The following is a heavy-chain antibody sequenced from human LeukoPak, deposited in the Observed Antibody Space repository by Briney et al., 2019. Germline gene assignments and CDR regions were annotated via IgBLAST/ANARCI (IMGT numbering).Heavy chain of an antibody. CDR1: GGSISSGDYY. CDR2: IYYSGST. Sequence: SETLSLTCTVSGGSISSGDYYWSWIRQPPGKGLEWVGYIYYSGSTYYNPSLKSRVTISVDTSKNQFSLKLSSVTAADTAVYYCARSPSLYFDYWGQGTLVTVSS. CDR3: ARSPSLYFDY. V-gene: IGHV4-30-4*01. J-gene: IGHJ4*02.